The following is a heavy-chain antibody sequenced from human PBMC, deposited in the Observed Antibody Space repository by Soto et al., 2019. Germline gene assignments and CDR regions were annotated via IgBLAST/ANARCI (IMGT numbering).Heavy chain of an antibody. CDR1: GGSISSYY. CDR2: TYYSDSA. CDR3: TRGLWEPEGDGMDV. J-gene: IGHJ6*02. Sequence: QVQLQESGPGLVKPSETLSLTCTVSGGSISSYYWSWIPLPPGKELEYIGYTYYSDSANYNPSLASRVTISADTSSKQVSLKLRSVTAADTAVYYCTRGLWEPEGDGMDVWGQGTAVTVS. D-gene: IGHD3-16*01. V-gene: IGHV4-59*08.